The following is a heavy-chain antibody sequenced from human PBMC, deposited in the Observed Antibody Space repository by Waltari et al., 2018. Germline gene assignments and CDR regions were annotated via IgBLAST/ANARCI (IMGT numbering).Heavy chain of an antibody. CDR3: AKAVPLSTVATEFFYYYAMDV. J-gene: IGHJ6*02. CDR2: INWSSAKI. CDR1: GLPFDDYG. D-gene: IGHD3-16*01. Sequence: EVQLVESGGGLVQAGRSLRLSCVGSGLPFDDYGMNWVRQVPGKGLEWVAGINWSSAKIGYADSVRGRFTISRDNAKNSVYLQMNSLRPEDTALYYCAKAVPLSTVATEFFYYYAMDVWGQGTTVTVSS. V-gene: IGHV3-9*01.